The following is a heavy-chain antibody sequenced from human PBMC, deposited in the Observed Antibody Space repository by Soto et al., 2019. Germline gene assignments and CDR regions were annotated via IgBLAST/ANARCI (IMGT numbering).Heavy chain of an antibody. V-gene: IGHV3-15*01. CDR1: GFTFSTAW. D-gene: IGHD3-3*01. Sequence: EVQFVESGGGLVKPGESIRLSCVVSGFTFSTAWMTWVRQAPGKGLEWFGRIKSRADGETTEYAAPVKGRFYIFRDDSQNTLYLQMNSLENDDTAVYYCTRAHCRAGCFGLNWFDPWGQGSLVTVSS. CDR2: IKSRADGETT. CDR3: TRAHCRAGCFGLNWFDP. J-gene: IGHJ5*02.